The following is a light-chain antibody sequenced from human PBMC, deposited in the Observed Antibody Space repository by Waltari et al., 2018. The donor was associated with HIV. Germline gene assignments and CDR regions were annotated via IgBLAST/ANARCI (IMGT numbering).Light chain of an antibody. V-gene: IGLV2-14*01. Sequence: QSALTQPASVSGSPGQSITISCTGTSSDVGGSNYVSWYQQHPGKAPKLMIYEVSNLPSVVSNRFSGSKSCNTASLTISGLQAEDEADYYCRSYTSSSTPVVFGGGTKLTVL. J-gene: IGLJ2*01. CDR3: RSYTSSSTPVV. CDR2: EVS. CDR1: SSDVGGSNY.